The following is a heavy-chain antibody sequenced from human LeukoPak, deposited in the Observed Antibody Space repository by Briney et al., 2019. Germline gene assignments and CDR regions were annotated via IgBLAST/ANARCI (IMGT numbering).Heavy chain of an antibody. J-gene: IGHJ5*02. CDR1: GGSISSSSYY. CDR3: ARGVAVVVPAAKHSPPHNWFDP. Sequence: SSETLSLTCTVSGGSISSSSYYWGWIRQPPGEGLEWIGGIYYSGSTYYNPSLESRVTISVDTSKNQFSLKLSSVTAADTAVYYCARGVAVVVPAAKHSPPHNWFDPWGQGTLVTVSS. D-gene: IGHD2-2*01. V-gene: IGHV4-39*07. CDR2: IYYSGST.